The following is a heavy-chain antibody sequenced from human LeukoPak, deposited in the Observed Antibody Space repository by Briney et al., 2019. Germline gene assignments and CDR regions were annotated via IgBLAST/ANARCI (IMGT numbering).Heavy chain of an antibody. CDR3: ARSTMGARRKYDY. D-gene: IGHD1-26*01. J-gene: IGHJ4*02. V-gene: IGHV1-8*01. CDR1: GDTFTTYD. Sequence: VSVKVSCKASGDTFTTYDVNWVRQATGQGLEWMGWLNPNSGNTGYVQKFQGRVTMTMNTSISTAYMELTSLTSEDTAVYYCARSTMGARRKYDYWGQGTLVTVSS. CDR2: LNPNSGNT.